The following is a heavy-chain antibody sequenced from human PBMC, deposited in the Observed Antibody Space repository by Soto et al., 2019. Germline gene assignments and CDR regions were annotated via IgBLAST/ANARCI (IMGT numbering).Heavy chain of an antibody. CDR2: IIPIFGTA. V-gene: IGHV1-69*01. J-gene: IGHJ4*02. Sequence: QVQLVQSGAEVKKPGASVKVSCKASGGTFSSYAISWVRQAPGQGLEWMGGIIPIFGTANYAQKVQGRVTITADESTSTAYIELRSLRSEDTAVYYCARGDELGAPRHWGQGALGTVSS. D-gene: IGHD3-10*01. CDR1: GGTFSSYA. CDR3: ARGDELGAPRH.